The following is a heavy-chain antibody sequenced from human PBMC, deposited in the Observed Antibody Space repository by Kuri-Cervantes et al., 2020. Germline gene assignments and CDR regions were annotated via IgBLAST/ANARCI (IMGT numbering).Heavy chain of an antibody. Sequence: SETLSLTCAVSGGSISSSNWWSWVRQPPGKGLEWIGEIYHSGSTNYNPSLKSRVTISVDKSKNQFSLKLSSVTAADTAVYYCARQAYYYDSSGYHFDYWGQGTLVTVSS. CDR3: ARQAYYYDSSGYHFDY. CDR2: IYHSGST. V-gene: IGHV4-4*02. CDR1: GGSISSSNW. D-gene: IGHD3-22*01. J-gene: IGHJ4*02.